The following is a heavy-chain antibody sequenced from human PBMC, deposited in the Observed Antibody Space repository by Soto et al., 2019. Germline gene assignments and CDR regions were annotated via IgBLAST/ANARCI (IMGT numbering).Heavy chain of an antibody. J-gene: IGHJ6*02. Sequence: QVQLVEFGGGVVQPGRSLRLSCAASGFTFSSYAMHWVRQAPGKGLEWVAVISYDGSNKYYADSVKGRFTISRDNSKNTLYLQMNSLRAEDTAVYYCAREGADSSSSEHYYYGMDVWGQATTVTVSS. CDR2: ISYDGSNK. D-gene: IGHD6-6*01. V-gene: IGHV3-30-3*01. CDR3: AREGADSSSSEHYYYGMDV. CDR1: GFTFSSYA.